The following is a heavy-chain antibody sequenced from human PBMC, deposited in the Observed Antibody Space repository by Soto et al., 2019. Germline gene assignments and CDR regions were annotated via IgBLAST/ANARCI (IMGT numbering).Heavy chain of an antibody. CDR3: ARGAAWAFDF. J-gene: IGHJ3*01. Sequence: SQTLSLTCAISGDSVSSNSAAWNWIRQSPSRGLELLGRTYYRSKWYSDYAVSVQSRITINPDTSKNQFSLQLNSVTPEDTAIYYCARGAAWAFDFWGQGTMVTVSS. CDR2: TYYRSKWYS. CDR1: GDSVSSNSAA. V-gene: IGHV6-1*01.